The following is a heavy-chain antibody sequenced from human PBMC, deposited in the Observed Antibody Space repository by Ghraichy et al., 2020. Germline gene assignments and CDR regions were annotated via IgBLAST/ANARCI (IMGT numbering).Heavy chain of an antibody. CDR1: GGTFSSYT. CDR3: AREESSGYYGL. J-gene: IGHJ4*02. D-gene: IGHD3-22*01. Sequence: SVKVSCKASGGTFSSYTYNWVRQAPGQGLEWMGGIIPIYDSPNYAQKFQDRVTITADESTSTAYMDLSSLRSDDSAIYYCAREESSGYYGLWGQGTLVTVSS. CDR2: IIPIYDSP. V-gene: IGHV1-69*13.